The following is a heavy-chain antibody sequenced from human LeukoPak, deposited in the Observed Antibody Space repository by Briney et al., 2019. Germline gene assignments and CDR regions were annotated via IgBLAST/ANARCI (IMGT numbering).Heavy chain of an antibody. V-gene: IGHV3-7*01. J-gene: IGHJ5*02. CDR3: ARGQGPSFDP. CDR1: GFSLSDSW. Sequence: GGSLRLSCVASGFSLSDSWMSWVRQTPGKTLEWVANIREDGREIFYVGSVKGRFTISRDNTKNSLYLQMNSLGVDDTGLYSYARGQGPSFDPWGQGTLVTVSS. CDR2: IREDGREI.